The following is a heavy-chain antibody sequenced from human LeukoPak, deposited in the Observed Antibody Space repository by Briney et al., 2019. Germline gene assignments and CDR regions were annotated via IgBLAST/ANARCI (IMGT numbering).Heavy chain of an antibody. Sequence: GGSLRLSCAASGFIFSKAWMSWVRQAPGKGLEWVGLIKSKTDGGTTEYAAPVKGRFTISRDDSKNTLYLEMNSLKIEDTAVYYCARVNRGDAFDIWGQGTMVTVSS. CDR1: GFIFSKAW. V-gene: IGHV3-15*01. CDR3: ARVNRGDAFDI. CDR2: IKSKTDGGTT. D-gene: IGHD1-14*01. J-gene: IGHJ3*02.